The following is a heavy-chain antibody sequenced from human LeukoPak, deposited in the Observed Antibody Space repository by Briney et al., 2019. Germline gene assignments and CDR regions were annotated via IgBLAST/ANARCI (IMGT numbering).Heavy chain of an antibody. V-gene: IGHV1-24*01. CDR2: FDPEDGET. Sequence: ASVKVSCKVSGYTLTELSMHGVRQAPGKGLEGMGGFDPEDGETIYAQKFQGRVTMTEDTSTDTAYMELSSLTSADTAVYYCATSYQLLEYFDYWGQGTLVTVSS. CDR3: ATSYQLLEYFDY. CDR1: GYTLTELS. D-gene: IGHD2-2*01. J-gene: IGHJ4*02.